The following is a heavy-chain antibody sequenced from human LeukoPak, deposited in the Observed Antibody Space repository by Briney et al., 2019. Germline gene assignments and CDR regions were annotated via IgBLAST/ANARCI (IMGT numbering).Heavy chain of an antibody. Sequence: SETLSLTCTVSGGSISSYYWSWIRQPPGKGLEWIGYIYYSGSPNYNPSPKRRVPISVATSKNQFSLKRSPLTPVDTAVYYCARGLYSSSTQQLGPWGQGTLVTVSS. CDR1: GGSISSYY. CDR3: ARGLYSSSTQQLGP. CDR2: IYYSGSP. D-gene: IGHD6-6*01. V-gene: IGHV4-59*01. J-gene: IGHJ5*02.